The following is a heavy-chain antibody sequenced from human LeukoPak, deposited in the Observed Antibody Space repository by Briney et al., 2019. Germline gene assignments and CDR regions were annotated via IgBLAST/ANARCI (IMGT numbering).Heavy chain of an antibody. V-gene: IGHV1-8*01. Sequence: GASVKVSCKAARYTFTSYDINRVRQAPGQGLEWMGWMNPDSGNTGCAQKFQGRVTMTRNTSINTAYMELGGLTSDDTAIYFCTRGSHRGYCTTSDCYTVDFWGQRTLVSVSS. D-gene: IGHD2-8*01. CDR3: TRGSHRGYCTTSDCYTVDF. CDR1: RYTFTSYD. J-gene: IGHJ4*02. CDR2: MNPDSGNT.